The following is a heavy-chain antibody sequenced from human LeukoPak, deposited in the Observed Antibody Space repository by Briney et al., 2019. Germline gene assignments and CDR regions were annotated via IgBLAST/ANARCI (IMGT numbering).Heavy chain of an antibody. V-gene: IGHV7-4-1*02. CDR3: ARARYCSSTKCYGDY. J-gene: IGHJ4*02. Sequence: GASVKVSCKASGYTFTSYAINWVRQAPGQGLEWMGWINTDTGNPTYAQGFTGRFVFSLDTSVSTAYLQISSLRAEDTAVYYCARARYCSSTKCYGDYWGQGTLVTVSP. CDR1: GYTFTSYA. D-gene: IGHD2-2*01. CDR2: INTDTGNP.